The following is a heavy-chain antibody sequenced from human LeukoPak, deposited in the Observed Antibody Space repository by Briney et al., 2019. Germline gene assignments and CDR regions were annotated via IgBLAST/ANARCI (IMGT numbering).Heavy chain of an antibody. Sequence: PGGSLRLSCAASGFTFSSYAMSWVRQAPGKGLEWVSATSGSGGSTYYADSVKGRFTISRDNSKNTLYLQMNSLRAEDTAVYYCAKDQYCSGGSCYSDYWGQGTLVTVSS. CDR2: TSGSGGST. J-gene: IGHJ4*02. V-gene: IGHV3-23*01. CDR1: GFTFSSYA. CDR3: AKDQYCSGGSCYSDY. D-gene: IGHD2-15*01.